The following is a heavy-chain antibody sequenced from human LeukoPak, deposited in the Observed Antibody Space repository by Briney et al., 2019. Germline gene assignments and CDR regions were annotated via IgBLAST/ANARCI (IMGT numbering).Heavy chain of an antibody. V-gene: IGHV3-33*01. D-gene: IGHD5-18*01. CDR2: IWYDGSNE. CDR3: ARDVGIRLWFWDYYGLDV. Sequence: GGSLRLSCAASGFTFSSYGMDWVRQAPGKGLEWVAVIWYDGSNEYYADSVKGRFTISRDNSQNTLYLQMNSLRAEDTAVYYCARDVGIRLWFWDYYGLDVWGQGTTVTVSS. CDR1: GFTFSSYG. J-gene: IGHJ6*02.